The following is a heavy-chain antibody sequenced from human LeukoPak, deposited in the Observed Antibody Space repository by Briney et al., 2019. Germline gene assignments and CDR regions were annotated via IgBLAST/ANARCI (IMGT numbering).Heavy chain of an antibody. CDR1: GFTFSSYS. J-gene: IGHJ4*02. CDR3: ARDPRALAVAGTGIDY. Sequence: GGSLRLSCAASGFTFSSYSMNWVRQAPGKGLEWVSSISSSSSYIYYADSVKGRFTISRDNAKNSLYLQMNSLRAEDTAVYYCARDPRALAVAGTGIDYWGQGTLVTVSS. V-gene: IGHV3-21*04. CDR2: ISSSSSYI. D-gene: IGHD6-19*01.